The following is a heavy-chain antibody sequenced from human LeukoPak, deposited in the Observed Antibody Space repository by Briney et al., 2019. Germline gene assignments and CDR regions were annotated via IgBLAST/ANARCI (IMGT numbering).Heavy chain of an antibody. CDR3: AREDYYGSGSYYNDGSWFDP. J-gene: IGHJ5*02. D-gene: IGHD3-10*01. CDR1: GYTFTSYA. Sequence: VASVKVSCKASGYTFTSYAMNWVRQAPGQGLEWMGWINTNTGNPTYAQGFTGRFVFSLDTSVSTAYLQISSLKAEDTAVYYCAREDYYGSGSYYNDGSWFDPWGQGTLVTVSS. CDR2: INTNTGNP. V-gene: IGHV7-4-1*02.